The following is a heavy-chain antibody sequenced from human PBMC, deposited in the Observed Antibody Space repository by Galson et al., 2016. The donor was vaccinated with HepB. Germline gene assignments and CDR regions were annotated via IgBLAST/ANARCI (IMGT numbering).Heavy chain of an antibody. Sequence: SLRLSCAASGFSFSHAWMNWVRQAPGKGLEWVGRIKTRIDGETTDYAAPVKGRFYISRDDSKNTLYLQMNSLTTDDTAMYYCTTAAFDRGSGWCQGTLVIVSS. CDR1: GFSFSHAW. CDR2: IKTRIDGETT. CDR3: TTAAFDRGSG. J-gene: IGHJ4*02. D-gene: IGHD1-14*01. V-gene: IGHV3-15*07.